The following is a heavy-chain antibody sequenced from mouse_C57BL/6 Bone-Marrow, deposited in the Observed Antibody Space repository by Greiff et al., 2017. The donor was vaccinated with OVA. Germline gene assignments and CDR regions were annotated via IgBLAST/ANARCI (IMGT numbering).Heavy chain of an antibody. J-gene: IGHJ4*01. V-gene: IGHV1-82*01. CDR2: IYPGDGDT. Sequence: QVQLQQSGPELVKPGASVKISCKASGYAFSSSWMNWVKQRPGKGLEWIGRIYPGDGDTNYNGKFKGKATLTADKSSSTAYMQLSSLTSEDSAVYFCARSYGSSPGDYWGQGTSVTVSS. CDR3: ARSYGSSPGDY. D-gene: IGHD1-1*01. CDR1: GYAFSSSW.